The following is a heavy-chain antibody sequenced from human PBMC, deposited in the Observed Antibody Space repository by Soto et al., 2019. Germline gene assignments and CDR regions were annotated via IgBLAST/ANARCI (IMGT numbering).Heavy chain of an antibody. V-gene: IGHV4-39*01. CDR1: GGSISSSSYY. D-gene: IGHD2-15*01. CDR2: IYYSGST. CDR3: ASYYRYCNDGSCYDN. J-gene: IGHJ4*02. Sequence: SETLSLTCAVSGGSISSSSYYWAWIRQPPGKGLAWIGSIYYSGSTYYNPSLKSRVTISADTSKNQFSLKLSSVTAADTALYYCASYYRYCNDGSCYDNWGQGTQVTVSS.